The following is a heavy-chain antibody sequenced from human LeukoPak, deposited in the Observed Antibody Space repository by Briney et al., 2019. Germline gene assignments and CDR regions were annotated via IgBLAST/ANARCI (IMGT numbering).Heavy chain of an antibody. CDR1: GFTFSSYS. CDR3: ARDALGSSGWLNYYYYYGMDV. J-gene: IGHJ6*02. CDR2: ISSSSSYI. V-gene: IGHV3-21*01. Sequence: GGSLRLSCAASGFTFSSYSMTWVRQAPGKGLEWVSSISSSSSYIHYADSVKGRFTISRDNAKNSLYLQMNSLRAEDTAVYYCARDALGSSGWLNYYYYYGMDVWGQGTTVTVSS. D-gene: IGHD6-19*01.